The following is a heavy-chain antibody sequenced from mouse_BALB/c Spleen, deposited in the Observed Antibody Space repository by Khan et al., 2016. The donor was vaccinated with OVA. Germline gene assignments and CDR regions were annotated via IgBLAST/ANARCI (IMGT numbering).Heavy chain of an antibody. Sequence: QVQLKESGAELVRPGGSVKLSCKASGYSFTSYWMNWVQQRPGQGLEWIGMIHTSDSETTLNQKFTDRATLTVDNSYSTVYLQLSSPTSEDSAVYYCARWSTTTYWYFGFWGAGTTVTVTS. J-gene: IGHJ1*01. CDR3: ARWSTTTYWYFGF. V-gene: IGHV1-61*01. CDR2: IHTSDSET. D-gene: IGHD2-14*01. CDR1: GYSFTSYW.